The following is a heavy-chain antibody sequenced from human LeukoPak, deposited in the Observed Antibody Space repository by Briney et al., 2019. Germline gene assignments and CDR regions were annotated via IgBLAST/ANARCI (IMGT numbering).Heavy chain of an antibody. CDR3: ARGSRGYYYMDV. J-gene: IGHJ6*03. Sequence: GSLRLSCAASGFSFSSYAMTWVRQAPGKGLEWIGSIYYSGSTYYNPSLKSRVTISVDTSKNQFSLKLSSVTAADTAVYYCARGSRGYYYMDVWGKGTTVTVSS. V-gene: IGHV4-39*07. CDR1: GFSFSSYA. D-gene: IGHD3-10*01. CDR2: IYYSGST.